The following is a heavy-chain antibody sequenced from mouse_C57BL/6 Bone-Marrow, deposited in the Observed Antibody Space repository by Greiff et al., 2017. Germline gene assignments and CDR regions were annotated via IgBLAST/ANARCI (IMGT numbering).Heavy chain of an antibody. CDR3: TAGGYYPDY. V-gene: IGHV14-4*01. D-gene: IGHD1-1*02. CDR2: IDPENGDP. CDR1: GYNITDDY. Sequence: EVTLVESGAELVRPGASVKLSCTASGYNITDDYMHWVKQRPEQGLEWIGWIDPENGDPEYASKFQGKATIAADTSSNTAYLQLSSLTSADTAVYYCTAGGYYPDYWGQGTTLTVSS. J-gene: IGHJ2*01.